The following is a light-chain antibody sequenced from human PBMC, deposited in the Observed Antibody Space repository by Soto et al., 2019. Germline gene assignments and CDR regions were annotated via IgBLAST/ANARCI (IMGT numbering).Light chain of an antibody. Sequence: EVLMSHSPATLSVAPGEGATLSCRASQSLSSSLAWYQQKPGQAPRLLIYDASNRATGIPARFSGSGSGTDFTLTISSLEPEDFAVYYCQQRSNWPRTFGQGTKVDIK. J-gene: IGKJ1*01. V-gene: IGKV3-11*01. CDR3: QQRSNWPRT. CDR1: QSLSSS. CDR2: DAS.